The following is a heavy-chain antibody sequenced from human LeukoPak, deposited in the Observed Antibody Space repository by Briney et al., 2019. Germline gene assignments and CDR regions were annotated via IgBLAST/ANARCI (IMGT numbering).Heavy chain of an antibody. V-gene: IGHV4-59*08. J-gene: IGHJ6*02. Sequence: PSETLSLTCTVSGGSISSYYWSWIRQPPGKGLEWMGYIYYSGSTNYNPSLKSRVTISVDTSKNQFSLKLSSVTAADTAVYYCARHFPPDDYVWGSYRHNYYYGMDVWGQGTTVTVSS. D-gene: IGHD3-16*02. CDR2: IYYSGST. CDR3: ARHFPPDDYVWGSYRHNYYYGMDV. CDR1: GGSISSYY.